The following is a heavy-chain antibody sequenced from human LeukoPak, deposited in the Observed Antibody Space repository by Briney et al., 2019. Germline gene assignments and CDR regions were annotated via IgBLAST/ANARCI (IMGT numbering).Heavy chain of an antibody. CDR2: IYYSGST. CDR1: GGSISSYY. CDR3: ARHIGNTEIDY. J-gene: IGHJ4*02. V-gene: IGHV4-59*08. D-gene: IGHD1-26*01. Sequence: SETLSLTCTVSGGSISSYYWSWIRQPPGKGLEWIGYIYYSGSTNYNPSLKSRVTISVDTSKNQFSLKLSSVTAADTAVYYCARHIGNTEIDYWGQGTLVTVPS.